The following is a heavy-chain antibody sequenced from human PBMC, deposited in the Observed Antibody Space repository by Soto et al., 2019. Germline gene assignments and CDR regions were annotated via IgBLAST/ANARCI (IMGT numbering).Heavy chain of an antibody. D-gene: IGHD6-19*01. CDR2: INAGNGNT. CDR3: AREDSSGTFDY. V-gene: IGHV1-3*05. Sequence: QVQLVQSGAEEKKPGASVKVSCKASGYTFTSYAMHWVRQAPGQRLEWMGWINAGNGNTKYSQKFQGRVTITRDTDASTAYMERSSLRSEDTAVYYCAREDSSGTFDYWGQGTLVTVSS. CDR1: GYTFTSYA. J-gene: IGHJ4*02.